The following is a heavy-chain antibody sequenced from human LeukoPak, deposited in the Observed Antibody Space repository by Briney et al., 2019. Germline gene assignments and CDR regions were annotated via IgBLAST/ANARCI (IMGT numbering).Heavy chain of an antibody. V-gene: IGHV3-23*01. D-gene: IGHD3-3*01. CDR3: AKGRYDFWSGYAASLGYMDV. J-gene: IGHJ6*03. Sequence: PGGSLRLSCAASGFTFSSYAMSWVRQAPGKGLEWVSAISGSGGSTYYADSVKGRFTISRDNSKNTLYLQMNSLRAEDTAVYYCAKGRYDFWSGYAASLGYMDVWGKGTTVTVSS. CDR2: ISGSGGST. CDR1: GFTFSSYA.